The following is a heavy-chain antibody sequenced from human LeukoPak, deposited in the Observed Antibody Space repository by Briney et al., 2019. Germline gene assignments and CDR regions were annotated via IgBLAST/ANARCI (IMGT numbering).Heavy chain of an antibody. J-gene: IGHJ2*01. V-gene: IGHV4-61*02. D-gene: IGHD3-16*01. CDR2: IYTSGST. CDR3: ASITFGWYFDL. CDR1: GGSISSGSYY. Sequence: PSETLSLTCTVSGGSISSGSYYWSWIRQPAGKGLEWIGRIYTSGSTNYNPSLKSRVTISVDTSKNQFSLKLSSVTAADTAVYYCASITFGWYFDLWGRGTLVTVS.